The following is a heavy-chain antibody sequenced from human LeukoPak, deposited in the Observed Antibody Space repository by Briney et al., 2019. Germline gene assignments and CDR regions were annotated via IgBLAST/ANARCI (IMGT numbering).Heavy chain of an antibody. J-gene: IGHJ4*02. Sequence: GRSLRLSCAASGFTFSSYGMHWVRQAPGKGLEWVAFIRYDGSNKYYADSVKGRFTISRDNSKNTLYLQMNSLRAEDTAVYYCAKDMDRIAVAGFDYWGQGTLVTVSS. D-gene: IGHD6-19*01. CDR2: IRYDGSNK. CDR1: GFTFSSYG. CDR3: AKDMDRIAVAGFDY. V-gene: IGHV3-30*02.